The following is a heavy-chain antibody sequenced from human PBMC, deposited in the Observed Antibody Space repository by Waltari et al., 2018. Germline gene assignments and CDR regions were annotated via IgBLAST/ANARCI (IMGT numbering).Heavy chain of an antibody. CDR1: GSTFRNYA. CDR2: IFPFLGTA. V-gene: IGHV1-69*01. CDR3: ARAPYNIRWYGVGFDF. J-gene: IGHJ4*01. D-gene: IGHD6-13*01. Sequence: QVQLVQSGAEVKKPGSSVKVSCKASGSTFRNYASSWVRQAPGQGLEGMGGIFPFLGTATFAPKFRGRLTITADESTDTAYVDLSGLTSEDTAVYYCARAPYNIRWYGVGFDFWGQGTLVTVSS.